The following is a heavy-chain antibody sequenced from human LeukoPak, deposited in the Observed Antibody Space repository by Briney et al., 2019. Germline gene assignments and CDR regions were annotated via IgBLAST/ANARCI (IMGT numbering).Heavy chain of an antibody. J-gene: IGHJ4*02. CDR2: IYHSGST. V-gene: IGHV4-30-2*01. CDR3: ARAGYYYDSSGPTYYFDY. Sequence: TLSLTCAVSGGSISSGGYSWSWIRQPPGKGLEWIGYIYHSGSTYYNPSLKSRVTISVDRSKNQFSLKLSSVTAADTAVYYFARAGYYYDSSGPTYYFDYWGQGTLVTGSS. CDR1: GGSISSGGYS. D-gene: IGHD3-22*01.